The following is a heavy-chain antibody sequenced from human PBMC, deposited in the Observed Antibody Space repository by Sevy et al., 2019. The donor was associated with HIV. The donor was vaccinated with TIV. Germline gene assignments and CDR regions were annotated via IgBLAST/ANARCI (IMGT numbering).Heavy chain of an antibody. D-gene: IGHD6-19*01. V-gene: IGHV3-23*01. Sequence: GGSLRLSCAASGFTFSNYEMYWVRQAPGKGLEWVATIGSRGADTRNADSVRGRFAISGEDSDNTVFLQMGSLRADDTAIYYCAKPPGPVQMAGDYWGQGTVVTVSS. CDR1: GFTFSNYE. CDR2: IGSRGADT. J-gene: IGHJ4*02. CDR3: AKPPGPVQMAGDY.